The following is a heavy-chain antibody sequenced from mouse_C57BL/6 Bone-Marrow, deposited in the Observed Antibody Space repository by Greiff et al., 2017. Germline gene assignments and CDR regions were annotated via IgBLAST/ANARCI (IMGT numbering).Heavy chain of an antibody. CDR2: IFPGSGST. V-gene: IGHV1-75*01. D-gene: IGHD1-1*01. CDR1: GYTFTDYY. CDR3: ARDGITTVVATGFNWYFDV. Sequence: QVQLQQSGPELVKPGASVKISCKASGYTFTDYYINWVKQRPGQGLEWIGWIFPGSGSTYYNEKFKGKATLTVDKSSSTAYMLLSSLTSEDSAVYFCARDGITTVVATGFNWYFDVWGTGTTVTVSS. J-gene: IGHJ1*03.